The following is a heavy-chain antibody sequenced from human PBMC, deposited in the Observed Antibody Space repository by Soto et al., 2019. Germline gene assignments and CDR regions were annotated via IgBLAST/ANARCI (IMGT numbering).Heavy chain of an antibody. CDR3: ARVPDV. CDR2: IYHSGST. Sequence: SETHSLTCAFSGGSISSGGYSWSWVRQPPGKGLEWIGYIYHSGSTYYNPSLKSRVTISVDRSKNQFSLKLSSVTAADTAVYYCARVPDVWGQGTTVTVSS. CDR1: GGSISSGGYS. V-gene: IGHV4-30-2*01. J-gene: IGHJ6*02.